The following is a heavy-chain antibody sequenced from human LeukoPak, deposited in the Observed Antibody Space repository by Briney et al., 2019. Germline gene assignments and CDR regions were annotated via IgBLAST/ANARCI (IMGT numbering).Heavy chain of an antibody. CDR1: GFTFSSYA. J-gene: IGHJ4*02. CDR2: ISGSGGST. D-gene: IGHD2-2*01. V-gene: IGHV3-23*01. CDR3: AKDCSSTSCHDY. Sequence: GGSLRLSCAASGFTFSSYAMSWVRQAPGKGLEWVSAISGSGGSTYYADSVKGRFTISRDNSKNTLYLQMNSLRPEDTAVYYCAKDCSSTSCHDYWGQGTLVTVSS.